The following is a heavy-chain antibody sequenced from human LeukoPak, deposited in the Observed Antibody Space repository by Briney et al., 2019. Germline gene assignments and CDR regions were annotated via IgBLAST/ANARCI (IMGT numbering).Heavy chain of an antibody. J-gene: IGHJ4*02. Sequence: PGGSLRLSCAASGFTFSSYSMNRVRQAPGKGLEWVSYISSSSTIYYADSVKGRFTISTDNAKNSLYLHMNSLTAEDTAVCYCARDDYDFWSGETARFDYWGQGTLVTVSS. D-gene: IGHD3-3*01. V-gene: IGHV3-48*01. CDR1: GFTFSSYS. CDR2: ISSSSTI. CDR3: ARDDYDFWSGETARFDY.